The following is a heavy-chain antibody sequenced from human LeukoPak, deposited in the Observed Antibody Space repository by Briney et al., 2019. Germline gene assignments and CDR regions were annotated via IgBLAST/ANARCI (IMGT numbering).Heavy chain of an antibody. CDR3: ARGSYDFWSGYLDY. CDR2: ISYDGSNK. CDR1: GFTFSSYA. Sequence: PGRSLRLSCAASGFTFSSYAMHWVRQAPGKGLEGVAVISYDGSNKYYADSVKGRFTISRDNSKNTLYLQMNSLRAEDTAVYYCARGSYDFWSGYLDYWGQGTLVTVSS. J-gene: IGHJ4*02. D-gene: IGHD3-3*01. V-gene: IGHV3-30-3*01.